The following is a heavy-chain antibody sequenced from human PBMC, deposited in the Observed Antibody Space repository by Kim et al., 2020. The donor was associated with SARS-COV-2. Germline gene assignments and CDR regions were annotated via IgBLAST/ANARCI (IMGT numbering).Heavy chain of an antibody. J-gene: IGHJ4*02. CDR1: RFTFSAHW. V-gene: IGHV3-7*01. CDR3: ARGYYDDGSGYRPLDY. CDR2: IKGDGSEK. Sequence: GGSLRLSCAASRFTFSAHWMIWVRQAPGNGLEWVANIKGDGSEKYYVDSVKGRFTISRDNAKNSLYLQMNSLRAEDTAVYYCARGYYDDGSGYRPLDYWGQGTLVTVSS. D-gene: IGHD3-22*01.